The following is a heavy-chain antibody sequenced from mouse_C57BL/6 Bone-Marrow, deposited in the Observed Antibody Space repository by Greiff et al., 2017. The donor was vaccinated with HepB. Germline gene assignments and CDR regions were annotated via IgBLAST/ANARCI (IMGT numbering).Heavy chain of an antibody. CDR2: IDPEDGET. J-gene: IGHJ3*01. D-gene: IGHD1-1*01. Sequence: EVHLVESGAELVKPGASVKLSCTASGFNIKDYYMHWVKQRTEQGLEWIGRIDPEDGETKYAPKFQGKATITADTSSNTAYLQLSSLTSEDTSVYYCAFYYYGSSSWFAYWGQGTLVTVSA. CDR1: GFNIKDYY. CDR3: AFYYYGSSSWFAY. V-gene: IGHV14-2*01.